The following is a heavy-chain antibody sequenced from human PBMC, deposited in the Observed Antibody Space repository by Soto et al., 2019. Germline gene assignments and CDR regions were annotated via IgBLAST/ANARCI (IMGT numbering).Heavy chain of an antibody. Sequence: GGSLRLSCAAFGLTVSGKKYMAWVRQAPGKGLEWVSGVYDTDGTYYADSVKGRFTSSRDSSKTIVYLQMNSLRPDDTAVYYCANWRLQEHAYDIWGLGTTVTVSS. CDR3: ANWRLQEHAYDI. J-gene: IGHJ3*02. CDR1: GLTVSGKKY. V-gene: IGHV3-53*01. D-gene: IGHD4-4*01. CDR2: VYDTDGT.